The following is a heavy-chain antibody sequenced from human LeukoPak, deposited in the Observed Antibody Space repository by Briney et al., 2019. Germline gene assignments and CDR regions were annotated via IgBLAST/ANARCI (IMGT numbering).Heavy chain of an antibody. D-gene: IGHD2-21*01. V-gene: IGHV3-7*01. CDR3: VCDEDRRGGY. Sequence: PGGSLRLSCAASGFTFSSYWMSWVRQAPGKGPQWVGNINEDGSAKYYLDSVKGRFTISRDNAKNSLYLQMNGLRVEDTAMYYCVCDEDRRGGYWGQGTLVTVSS. CDR2: INEDGSAK. CDR1: GFTFSSYW. J-gene: IGHJ4*02.